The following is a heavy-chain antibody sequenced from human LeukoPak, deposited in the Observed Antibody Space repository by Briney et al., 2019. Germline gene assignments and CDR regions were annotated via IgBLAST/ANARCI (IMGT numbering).Heavy chain of an antibody. CDR2: ISGSGGTT. CDR1: GFIFSSIHA. CDR3: ARAISGSYGVSDY. Sequence: PGGSLRLSCAASGFIFSSIHATTWVRQAPGKGLEWVSSISGSGGTTYYADSVKGRFTISRDSSKNTLYLQMNTLRVEDTAVYHCARAISGSYGVSDYWGQGTLVTVSS. J-gene: IGHJ4*02. V-gene: IGHV3-23*01. D-gene: IGHD5-18*01.